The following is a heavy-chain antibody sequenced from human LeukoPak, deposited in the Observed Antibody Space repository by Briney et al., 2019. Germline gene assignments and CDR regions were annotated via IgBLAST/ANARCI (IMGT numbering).Heavy chain of an antibody. V-gene: IGHV3-21*01. J-gene: IGHJ4*02. CDR2: ISSSSSYI. Sequence: GGSLRLSCAASGVTFSSYSMNWVRQAPGKGLKWVSSISSSSSYIYYADSVKGRFTISRDNAKNSLYLQMNSLRAEDTAVYYCAKMALGELHDYWGQGTLVTVSS. D-gene: IGHD3-10*01. CDR3: AKMALGELHDY. CDR1: GVTFSSYS.